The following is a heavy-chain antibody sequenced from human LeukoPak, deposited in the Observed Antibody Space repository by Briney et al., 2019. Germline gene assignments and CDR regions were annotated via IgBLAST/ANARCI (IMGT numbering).Heavy chain of an antibody. Sequence: GGSLRLSCAASGFSSSDYYMSWIRQAPGKGLEWVSYISSSGSTIYYADSVKGRFTISRDNAKNSLYLQMNSLRAEDTAVYYCARGQEQLVPGSYYYYYYYMDVWGKGTTVTVSS. D-gene: IGHD6-6*01. V-gene: IGHV3-11*04. CDR2: ISSSGSTI. CDR1: GFSSSDYY. J-gene: IGHJ6*03. CDR3: ARGQEQLVPGSYYYYYYYMDV.